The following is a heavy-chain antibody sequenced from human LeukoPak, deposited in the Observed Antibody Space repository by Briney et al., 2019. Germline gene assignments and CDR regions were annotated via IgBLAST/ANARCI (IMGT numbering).Heavy chain of an antibody. Sequence: GGSLRLSCAASGFTVSNNYMNWVRQAPGKGLEWVSVIYSGGNTYYADSVKGRFTISRDNSKNTLYLQMNSLRAEDTAMYYCARDLRHYYDSSGSGWGQGTLVTVSS. CDR2: IYSGGNT. V-gene: IGHV3-53*01. CDR1: GFTVSNNY. J-gene: IGHJ4*02. D-gene: IGHD3-22*01. CDR3: ARDLRHYYDSSGSG.